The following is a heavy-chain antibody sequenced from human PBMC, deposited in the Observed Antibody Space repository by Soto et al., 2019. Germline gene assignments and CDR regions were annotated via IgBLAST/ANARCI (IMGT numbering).Heavy chain of an antibody. V-gene: IGHV4-61*05. J-gene: IGHJ4*02. Sequence: NPSETLSLTCTVSGGSISSSSYYWGWIRQPPGKGLEWIGYIYYSGSTNYNPSLKSRVTISVDTSKNQFSLKLSSVTAADTAVYYCARCSGDGYNNPFDYWGQGTLVTVSS. CDR1: GGSISSSSYY. CDR2: IYYSGST. CDR3: ARCSGDGYNNPFDY. D-gene: IGHD5-12*01.